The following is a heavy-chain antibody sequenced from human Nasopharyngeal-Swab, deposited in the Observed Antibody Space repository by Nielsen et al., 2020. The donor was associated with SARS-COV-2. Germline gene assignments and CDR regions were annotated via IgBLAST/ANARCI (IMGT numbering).Heavy chain of an antibody. D-gene: IGHD6-19*01. V-gene: IGHV3-74*01. CDR3: ARPGSSGSYDAFDI. J-gene: IGHJ3*02. CDR2: INSDGSST. CDR1: GFTFSSYW. Sequence: GESLKISCAASGFTFSSYWMHWVRQAPGKGLVWVSRINSDGSSTRDADSVKGRFTISRDNAKNKLYLQMNSLRAEDTAVYYCARPGSSGSYDAFDIWGQGTMVTVSS.